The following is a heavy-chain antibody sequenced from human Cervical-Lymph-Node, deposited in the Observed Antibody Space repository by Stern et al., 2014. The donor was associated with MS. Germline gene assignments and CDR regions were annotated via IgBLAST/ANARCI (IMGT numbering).Heavy chain of an antibody. Sequence: QVQLQESGPGVVKPSETLSLTCTASGDSITSFYWSWIRQPPGKGLECIGDMYSRVSTNYNPSPNSRVTITVGTSHNQFSLKVSSVTAADTAVYYCARGSDFWSGCQVYWGQGILVTVSS. CDR2: MYSRVST. CDR1: GDSITSFY. D-gene: IGHD3-3*01. CDR3: ARGSDFWSGCQVY. J-gene: IGHJ4*02. V-gene: IGHV4-59*01.